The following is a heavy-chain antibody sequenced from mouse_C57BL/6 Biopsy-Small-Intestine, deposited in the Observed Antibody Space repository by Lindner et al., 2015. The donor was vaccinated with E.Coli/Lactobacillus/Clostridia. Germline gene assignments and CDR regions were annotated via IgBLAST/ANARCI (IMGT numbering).Heavy chain of an antibody. J-gene: IGHJ3*01. Sequence: VQLQESGPELVKPGASVKISCKASGYAFSSSWMNWVKQRPGKGLEWIGRIYPGDGDTNYNGKFKGKATLTADKSSSTAYMQLSSLTPEDSAVYFCARPGAARATPGFAYWGQGDSGHCLC. D-gene: IGHD3-1*01. V-gene: IGHV1-82*01. CDR2: IYPGDGDT. CDR3: ARPGAARATPGFAY. CDR1: GYAFSSSW.